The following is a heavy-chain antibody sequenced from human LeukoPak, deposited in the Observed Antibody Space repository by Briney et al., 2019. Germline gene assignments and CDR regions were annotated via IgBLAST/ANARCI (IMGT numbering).Heavy chain of an antibody. D-gene: IGHD2-15*01. V-gene: IGHV3-48*03. CDR3: ARAQDGPYYLDY. CDR2: ISSSGSSI. CDR1: GFTFSSYA. J-gene: IGHJ4*02. Sequence: PGGSLRLSCAASGFTFSSYAMSWVRQAPGKGLEGVSHISSSGSSIYYADSVKGRFTFSRDSAKNSLYLQMNSLRAEDTAVYYCARAQDGPYYLDYWGQGTLVTVSS.